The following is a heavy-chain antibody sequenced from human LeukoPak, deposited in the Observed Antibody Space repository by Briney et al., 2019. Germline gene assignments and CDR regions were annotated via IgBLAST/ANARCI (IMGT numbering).Heavy chain of an antibody. V-gene: IGHV3-23*01. D-gene: IGHD2-15*01. CDR2: IDASGGST. J-gene: IGHJ4*02. CDR1: GFTFSSYA. Sequence: PGGSLRLSCAASGFTFSSYAMSWVRQAPGKGLEGVSSIDASGGSTYYADSVKGRFTISTDNSKNTFYLQMNSLRADDTAVYYCAREGRIDCSGGSCYFDYWGQGTLVTVSS. CDR3: AREGRIDCSGGSCYFDY.